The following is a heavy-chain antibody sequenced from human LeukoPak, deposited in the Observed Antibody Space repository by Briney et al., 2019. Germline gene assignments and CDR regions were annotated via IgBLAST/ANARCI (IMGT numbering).Heavy chain of an antibody. CDR1: GGPISRSTYY. CDR2: IYYTGST. J-gene: IGHJ3*02. CDR3: ARTNAFDI. V-gene: IGHV4-39*07. Sequence: PSETLSLTCTVSGGPISRSTYYWGWIRQPPGKGLEWIGSIYYTGSTGYNPSLKSRVTISIDTSKNQFSLKLNSVTAADTAVYYCARTNAFDIWGQGTVVTVSS.